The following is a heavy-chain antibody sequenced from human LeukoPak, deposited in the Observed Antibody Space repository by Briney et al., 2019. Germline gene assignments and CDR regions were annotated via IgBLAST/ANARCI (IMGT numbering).Heavy chain of an antibody. J-gene: IGHJ5*02. Sequence: ASVKVSCKASGYTFTGYYMHWVRQAPGQGLEWMGWINPNSGGTNYAQKFQGRVTMTRDTSISTAYMELSRLRSDGTAVYYCATSSQGYDILTGYYREDWFDPWGQGTLVTVSS. CDR1: GYTFTGYY. CDR2: INPNSGGT. V-gene: IGHV1-2*02. D-gene: IGHD3-9*01. CDR3: ATSSQGYDILTGYYREDWFDP.